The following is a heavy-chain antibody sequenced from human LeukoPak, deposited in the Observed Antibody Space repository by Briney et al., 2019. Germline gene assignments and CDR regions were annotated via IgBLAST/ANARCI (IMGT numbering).Heavy chain of an antibody. CDR2: ISSSSSYI. CDR3: AKSDTYRFDY. D-gene: IGHD2-21*02. Sequence: GGSLRLSCAASGFTFSSYSMNWVRQAPGKGLEWVSSISSSSSYIYYADSVKGRFTISRDNAKNSLYLQMNSLRDEDTAVYYCAKSDTYRFDYWGQGTLVTVSS. V-gene: IGHV3-21*01. J-gene: IGHJ4*02. CDR1: GFTFSSYS.